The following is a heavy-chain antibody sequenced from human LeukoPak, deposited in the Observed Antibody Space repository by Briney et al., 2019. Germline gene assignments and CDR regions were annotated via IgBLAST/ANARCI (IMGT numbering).Heavy chain of an antibody. CDR2: IYPGDSDT. V-gene: IGHV5-51*01. CDR3: ARFADYYDSSGSRSNFDY. D-gene: IGHD3-22*01. J-gene: IGHJ4*02. Sequence: GESLKISCKGSGYSFTIYWIGWVRQMPGKGLEWMGIIYPGDSDTRYSPSFQGQVTISADKSISTAYLQWSSLKASDTAMYYCARFADYYDSSGSRSNFDYWGQGTLVTVSS. CDR1: GYSFTIYW.